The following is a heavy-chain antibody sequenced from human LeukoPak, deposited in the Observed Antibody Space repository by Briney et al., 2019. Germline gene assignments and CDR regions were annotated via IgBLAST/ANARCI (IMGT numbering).Heavy chain of an antibody. J-gene: IGHJ4*02. CDR1: GVSISSSSYY. CDR3: ANRGATSDY. Sequence: PSETLSLTCTVSGVSISSSSYYWGWIRQPPGKGLEWIGSIYYSGSTYYNPSLKSRVTISVDTSENQFSLKLSSVTAADTAVYYCANRGATSDYWGQGTLVTVSS. CDR2: IYYSGST. V-gene: IGHV4-39*01. D-gene: IGHD1-26*01.